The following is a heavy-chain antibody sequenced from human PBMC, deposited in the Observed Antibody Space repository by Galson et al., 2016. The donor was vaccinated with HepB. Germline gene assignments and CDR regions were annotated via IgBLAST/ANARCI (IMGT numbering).Heavy chain of an antibody. CDR1: GFSFNSYG. Sequence: SLRLSCAASGFSFNSYGMHWVRQAPGKGLEWVSGIHSGSRTHYAESVRGRFTISRDNSKNILYLQLNRLTVEDTALYYCARDRRGIFGFSHHYGLDVWGQGTTVTVSS. J-gene: IGHJ6*02. CDR2: IHSGSRT. V-gene: IGHV3-53*01. CDR3: ARDRRGIFGFSHHYGLDV. D-gene: IGHD2-15*01.